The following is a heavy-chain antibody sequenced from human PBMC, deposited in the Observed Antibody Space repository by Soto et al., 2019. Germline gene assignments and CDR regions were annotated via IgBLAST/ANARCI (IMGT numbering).Heavy chain of an antibody. J-gene: IGHJ3*02. D-gene: IGHD3-3*01. CDR3: ARHAEMYYDFWSGYSFGAFEI. Sequence: EVQLVESGGGLVKPGGSLRLSCAASGFTSSGYSMHWVRQAPRKGLEWVSSISGSGTNIYYADSVKGRFTISRDNAKTSLYLQRNSLRGEDTAVYYCARHAEMYYDFWSGYSFGAFEIWGHGTLVTVSS. CDR2: ISGSGTNI. V-gene: IGHV3-21*01. CDR1: GFTSSGYS.